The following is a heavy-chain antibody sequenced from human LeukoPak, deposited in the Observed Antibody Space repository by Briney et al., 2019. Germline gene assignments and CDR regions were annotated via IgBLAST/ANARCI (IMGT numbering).Heavy chain of an antibody. J-gene: IGHJ5*02. CDR3: ARDRGISTARGVPSWFDP. CDR2: IYTTGST. V-gene: IGHV4-61*02. CDR1: GGSISSGDYY. D-gene: IGHD3-10*01. Sequence: SETLSLTCTVSGGSISSGDYYWTWIRQPAGKGLEWIGRIYTTGSTSYNPSLKNRVTISVDTSKNQISLKLSSVTAADTAVYYCARDRGISTARGVPSWFDPWGQGALVTVSS.